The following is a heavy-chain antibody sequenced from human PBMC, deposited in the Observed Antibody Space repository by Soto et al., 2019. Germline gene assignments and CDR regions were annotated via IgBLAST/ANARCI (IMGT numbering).Heavy chain of an antibody. CDR2: IWYDGSNN. V-gene: IGHV3-33*01. Sequence: QVQLVESGGGVVQPGKSLRLSCAASGFTFSNYGMHWVRQAPGKGLEWVAVIWYDGSNNYYADSVQGRFTISRDNSKNTLYLQMNSLRAEDTAVYYCARGGRDCSSSSCHLGDYWGQGTLVTVSS. D-gene: IGHD2-2*01. CDR3: ARGGRDCSSSSCHLGDY. J-gene: IGHJ4*02. CDR1: GFTFSNYG.